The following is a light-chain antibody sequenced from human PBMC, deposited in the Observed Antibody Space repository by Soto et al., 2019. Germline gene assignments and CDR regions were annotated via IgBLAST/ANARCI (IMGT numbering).Light chain of an antibody. CDR2: EGS. V-gene: IGLV2-23*01. Sequence: QSALTQPASVSGSPGQSITISCIGTSSDVGSYNLVSWYQQHPGKAPKLLIYEGSKRPSGVSNRFSGSKSGSTASLTVSGLQAEDEADYYCSSYAGDTTSDVVFGGGTKLTVL. J-gene: IGLJ2*01. CDR3: SSYAGDTTSDVV. CDR1: SSDVGSYNL.